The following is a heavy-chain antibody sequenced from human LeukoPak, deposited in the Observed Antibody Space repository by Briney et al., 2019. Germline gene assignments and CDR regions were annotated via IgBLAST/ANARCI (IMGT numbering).Heavy chain of an antibody. J-gene: IGHJ2*01. Sequence: SETLSLTCTVSGGSISSYYWSWIRQPPGKGLEWIGYIYYSGSTNYNPSLKSRVTISVDTSKNQFSLKLSSVTAADTAVYYCARLLGYRIVAVAGTYFDLWGRGTLVTVSS. CDR1: GGSISSYY. CDR3: ARLLGYRIVAVAGTYFDL. CDR2: IYYSGST. V-gene: IGHV4-59*08. D-gene: IGHD6-19*01.